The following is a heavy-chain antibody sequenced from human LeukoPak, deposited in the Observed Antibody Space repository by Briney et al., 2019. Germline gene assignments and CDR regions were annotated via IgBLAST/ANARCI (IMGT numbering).Heavy chain of an antibody. CDR3: VRDLMGSGSTTAYLHH. CDR2: ISRSSRHV. V-gene: IGHV3-21*01. Sequence: GGSLRLSCAASGFTFSSYSMNWVRQAPGKGLEWVSSISRSSRHVYYAGSVKGRFTISRDNAKNSLYLQMNSLRAEDMAVYFCVRDLMGSGSTTAYLHHWGQGTLVTVSS. D-gene: IGHD1-1*01. J-gene: IGHJ1*01. CDR1: GFTFSSYS.